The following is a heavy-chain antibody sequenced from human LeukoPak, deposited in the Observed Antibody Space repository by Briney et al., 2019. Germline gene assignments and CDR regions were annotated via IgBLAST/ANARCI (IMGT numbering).Heavy chain of an antibody. CDR1: GGSISSSNYY. J-gene: IGHJ4*02. CDR3: ANLLNSGGSCDSCDY. Sequence: ETLSLTCTVSGGSISSSNYYWGWIRQPPGKGLEWVSAISGSGGSTYYADSVKGRFTISRDNSKNTLYLQMNSLRAEDTAVYYCANLLNSGGSCDSCDYWGQGALVTVSP. D-gene: IGHD2-15*01. V-gene: IGHV3-23*01. CDR2: ISGSGGST.